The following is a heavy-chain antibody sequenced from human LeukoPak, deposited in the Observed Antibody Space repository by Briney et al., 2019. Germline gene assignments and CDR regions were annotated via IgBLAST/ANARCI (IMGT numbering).Heavy chain of an antibody. D-gene: IGHD3-22*01. CDR3: TEFYFGRSGYADY. CDR2: IYYRGST. CDR1: GGSISSSSFY. J-gene: IGHJ4*02. V-gene: IGHV4-39*01. Sequence: PSETLSLTCTVSGGSISSSSFYWGWIRQPPGKGLEWIGSIYYRGSTYYNPSLKSRVTISVDMSENQVSLKLRSVTAADTAVYYCTEFYFGRSGYADYWGQGTLVTVSS.